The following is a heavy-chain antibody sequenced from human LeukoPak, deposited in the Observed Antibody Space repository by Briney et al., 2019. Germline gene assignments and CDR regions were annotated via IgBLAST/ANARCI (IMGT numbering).Heavy chain of an antibody. CDR3: ATRSIVGATAGYYFDY. J-gene: IGHJ4*02. Sequence: QAGGSLRLSCAASGFTFSSYAMSWVRQAPGKGLEWVSAMSGSGGSTYYADSVKGRFTISRDNSKNTLYLQMNSLRAEDTAVYYCATRSIVGATAGYYFDYWGQGTLVTVSS. D-gene: IGHD1-26*01. CDR1: GFTFSSYA. V-gene: IGHV3-23*01. CDR2: MSGSGGST.